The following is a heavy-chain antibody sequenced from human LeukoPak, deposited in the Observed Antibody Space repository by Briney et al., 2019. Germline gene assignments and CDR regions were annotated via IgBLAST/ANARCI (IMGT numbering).Heavy chain of an antibody. J-gene: IGHJ2*01. CDR1: GGSISSSSYY. V-gene: IGHV4-39*01. CDR3: ARLRIAAAGNYWYFDL. D-gene: IGHD6-13*01. CDR2: IYYSGST. Sequence: SETLSLTCAVSGGSISSSSYYWGWIRQPPGKGLEWIGSIYYSGSTYYNPSLKSRVTISVDTSKNQFSLKLSSVTAADTAVYYCARLRIAAAGNYWYFDLWGRGTLVTVSS.